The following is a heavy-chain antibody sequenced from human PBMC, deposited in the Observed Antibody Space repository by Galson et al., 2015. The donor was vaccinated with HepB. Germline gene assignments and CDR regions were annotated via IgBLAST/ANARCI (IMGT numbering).Heavy chain of an antibody. J-gene: IGHJ6*03. V-gene: IGHV3-7*04. CDR2: IKQDGSEK. CDR1: GFTFSSYW. D-gene: IGHD5-12*01. CDR3: AKEVATIRYYYYYMDV. Sequence: SLRLSCAASGFTFSSYWMSWVRQAPGKGLEWVANIKQDGSEKYYVDSVKGRFTISRDNAKNSLYLQMNSLRAEDTAVYYCAKEVATIRYYYYYMDVWGKGTTVTVSS.